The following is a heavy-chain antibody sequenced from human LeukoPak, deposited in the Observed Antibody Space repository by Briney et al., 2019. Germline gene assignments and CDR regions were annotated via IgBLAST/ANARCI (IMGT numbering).Heavy chain of an antibody. CDR1: GGTFSSYA. Sequence: SVKVSCKASGGTFSSYAIRWVRQAPGQGLEWMGGIIPIFGTANYAQKFQGRVTITTDESTSTAYMELSSLRSEDTAVYYCARVYYDFWSGHQPHNWFDPWGQGTLVTVSS. J-gene: IGHJ5*02. D-gene: IGHD3-3*01. CDR3: ARVYYDFWSGHQPHNWFDP. V-gene: IGHV1-69*05. CDR2: IIPIFGTA.